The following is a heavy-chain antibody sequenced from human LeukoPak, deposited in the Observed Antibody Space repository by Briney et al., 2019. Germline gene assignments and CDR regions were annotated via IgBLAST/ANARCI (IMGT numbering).Heavy chain of an antibody. Sequence: GGSLRLSCAASGFTFSSYAMHWVRQAPGKGLEWVAVISYDGSNKYYADSVKGRFTISRDNSKNTLYLQMNSLRAEDTAVYYCAREGSEVVAATVFDYWGQGTLVTVSS. CDR1: GFTFSSYA. CDR3: AREGSEVVAATVFDY. V-gene: IGHV3-30-3*01. CDR2: ISYDGSNK. D-gene: IGHD2-15*01. J-gene: IGHJ4*02.